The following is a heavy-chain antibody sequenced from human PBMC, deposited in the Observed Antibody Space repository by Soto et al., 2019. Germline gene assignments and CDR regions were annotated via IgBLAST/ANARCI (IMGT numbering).Heavy chain of an antibody. J-gene: IGHJ4*02. CDR1: GGSISSYY. Sequence: PSETLSLTCTVSGGSISSYYWSCIRQPPGKGLEWIGYIYYSGSTNYNPSLKSRVTISVDTSKNQFSLKLSSVTAAETAVYYCARRYGPGFDFWGQRTFVTVSS. CDR3: ARRYGPGFDF. CDR2: IYYSGST. V-gene: IGHV4-59*08. D-gene: IGHD4-17*01.